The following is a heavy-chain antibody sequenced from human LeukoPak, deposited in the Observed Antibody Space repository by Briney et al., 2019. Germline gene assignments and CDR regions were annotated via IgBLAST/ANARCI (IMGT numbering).Heavy chain of an antibody. D-gene: IGHD2-2*01. J-gene: IGHJ3*02. CDR2: ISAYNGNT. Sequence: ASVKVSCKASGYTFTSYGISWVRQAPGQGLEWMGWISAYNGNTNYAQKLQGRVTMTTDTSTSTAYMELRSLRSDDTAVHYCARDRVPSLTFDAFDIWGQGTMVTVSS. V-gene: IGHV1-18*01. CDR1: GYTFTSYG. CDR3: ARDRVPSLTFDAFDI.